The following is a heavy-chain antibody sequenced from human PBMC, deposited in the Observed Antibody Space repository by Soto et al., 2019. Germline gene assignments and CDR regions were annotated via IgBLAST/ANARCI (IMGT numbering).Heavy chain of an antibody. Sequence: GGSLRLSCAASGFTFSSYAMHWVRQAPGKGLEWVAVISYDGSNKYYADSVKGRFTISRDNSKNTLYLQMNSLRAEDTAVYYCARVRPVATTLDYWGQGTLVTVSS. J-gene: IGHJ4*02. CDR2: ISYDGSNK. CDR1: GFTFSSYA. D-gene: IGHD5-12*01. CDR3: ARVRPVATTLDY. V-gene: IGHV3-30-3*01.